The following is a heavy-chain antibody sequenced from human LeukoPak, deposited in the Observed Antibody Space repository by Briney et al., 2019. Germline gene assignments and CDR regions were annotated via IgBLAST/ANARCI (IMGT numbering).Heavy chain of an antibody. J-gene: IGHJ4*02. CDR3: ARGLTSMPPGGY. V-gene: IGHV4-4*02. Sequence: PSETLSLTCAVSGGSISASNWWSWFRQSPGKGLEWIGEIYHSGSTNYNPSLKSRVTILVDTSKNQFSLKLSSVTAADTAVYYCARGLTSMPPGGYWGQGTLVTVSS. CDR2: IYHSGST. D-gene: IGHD2/OR15-2a*01. CDR1: GGSISASNW.